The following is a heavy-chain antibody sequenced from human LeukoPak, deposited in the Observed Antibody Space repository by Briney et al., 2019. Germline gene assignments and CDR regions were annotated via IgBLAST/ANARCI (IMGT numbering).Heavy chain of an antibody. D-gene: IGHD1-26*01. CDR1: GGTFSSYA. CDR2: IIPIFGTA. J-gene: IGHJ4*02. V-gene: IGHV1-69*13. CDR3: ARDVSGSYYPNYSDY. Sequence: SVKVSCKASGGTFSSYAISWVRQAPGQGLERMGGIIPIFGTANYAQKFQGRVTITADESTSTAYMELSSLRSEDTAVYYCARDVSGSYYPNYSDYWGQGTLVTVSS.